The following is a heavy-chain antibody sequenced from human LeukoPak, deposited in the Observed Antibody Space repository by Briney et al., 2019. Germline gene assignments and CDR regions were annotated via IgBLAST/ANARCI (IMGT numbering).Heavy chain of an antibody. D-gene: IGHD2-8*02. CDR3: ARELGNSPWWGWTDP. V-gene: IGHV1-2*02. CDR1: GYTFSVSI. Sequence: ASVRVSCKASGYTFSVSIIHWLRQAPGQGLEWVGWINPESGVTRYAQKFQARVTLTRDTSISTVYMELNSLTSDDTAVYYCARELGNSPWWGWTDPWGQGTLVTVSS. CDR2: INPESGVT. J-gene: IGHJ5*02.